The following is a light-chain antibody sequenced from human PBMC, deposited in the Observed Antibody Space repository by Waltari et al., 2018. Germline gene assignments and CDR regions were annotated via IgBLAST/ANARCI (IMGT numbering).Light chain of an antibody. CDR3: QQYNRYPYT. CDR2: DAS. J-gene: IGKJ2*01. CDR1: QSFSSW. Sequence: DIQIAQSPSTLSASVGDRVSITCRASQSFSSWLAWYPQKPGQGPKLLIYDASTIDSGIPARFSGSGSGTEFTLTISSLQPDDSATYYCQQYNRYPYTFGQGTKVEIK. V-gene: IGKV1-5*03.